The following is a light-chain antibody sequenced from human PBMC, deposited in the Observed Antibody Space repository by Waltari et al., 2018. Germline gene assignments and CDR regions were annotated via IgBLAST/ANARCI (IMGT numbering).Light chain of an antibody. CDR3: QQYYGSPFT. CDR2: WAS. Sequence: DIVMTQSPESLAVSLGERATINCKSSRSVFYSPNNKNYLSWYQQKPGQPPKLLIYWASSRESGVPGRFSGSGSGTGFTLTIGSLQAEYVALYYCQQYYGSPFTFGGGTKVEI. V-gene: IGKV4-1*01. CDR1: RSVFYSPNNKNY. J-gene: IGKJ4*01.